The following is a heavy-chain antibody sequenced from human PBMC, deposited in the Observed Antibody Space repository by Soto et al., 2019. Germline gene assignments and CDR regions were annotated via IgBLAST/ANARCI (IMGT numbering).Heavy chain of an antibody. CDR2: IYYSGST. Sequence: QVQLQESGPGLVKPSETLSLTCTVSGGSISSYYWSWIRQPPGKGLEWLGYIYYSGSTNYNPSLKSRVTISVDTSKNQFSLKLSSVTAADTAVYYCARTYYYDSSGYPTYYFDYWGQGTLVTVSS. J-gene: IGHJ4*02. V-gene: IGHV4-59*01. CDR1: GGSISSYY. D-gene: IGHD3-22*01. CDR3: ARTYYYDSSGYPTYYFDY.